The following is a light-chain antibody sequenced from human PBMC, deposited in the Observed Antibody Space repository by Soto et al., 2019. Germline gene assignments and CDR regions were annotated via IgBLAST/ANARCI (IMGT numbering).Light chain of an antibody. CDR3: QQYNSYSPLT. CDR1: QSVSNSY. Sequence: EIVLTQSPGTLSLSPGERATLSCRASQSVSNSYLAWYQQKPGQAPRLLIYGASSRATGIPDRFSGSESGTDFTLTISRLEPEDFAVYYCQQYNSYSPLTFGPETRVDIK. J-gene: IGKJ3*01. V-gene: IGKV3-20*01. CDR2: GAS.